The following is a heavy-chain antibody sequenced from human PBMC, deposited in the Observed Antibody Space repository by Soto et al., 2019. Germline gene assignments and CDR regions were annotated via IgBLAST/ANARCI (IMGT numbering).Heavy chain of an antibody. D-gene: IGHD3-10*01. V-gene: IGHV1-18*01. CDR1: GYTFTSYG. Sequence: ASVKVSCKASGYTFTSYGISWVRQAPGQGLEWMGWISAYNGNTNYAQKLQGRVTMTTDTSTSTAYMELRSLRSDDTAVYYCARDTIRDKYYYYYYGMDGWAQGTTVTVSS. CDR2: ISAYNGNT. CDR3: ARDTIRDKYYYYYYGMDG. J-gene: IGHJ6*02.